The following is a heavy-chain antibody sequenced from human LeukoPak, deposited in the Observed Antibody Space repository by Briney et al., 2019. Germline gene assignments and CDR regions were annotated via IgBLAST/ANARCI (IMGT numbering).Heavy chain of an antibody. CDR1: GGSFSGYY. CDR3: ARGGVGATTMPDWYFDL. CDR2: INHSAST. D-gene: IGHD1-26*01. J-gene: IGHJ2*01. Sequence: SETLSLTCALYGGSFSGYYWRWIRQPPGKGLEWIGEINHSASTNYNPSLKSRVTISVDTSKNQFSLKLSSVTAADTAVYYCARGGVGATTMPDWYFDLWGRGTLVTVSS. V-gene: IGHV4-34*01.